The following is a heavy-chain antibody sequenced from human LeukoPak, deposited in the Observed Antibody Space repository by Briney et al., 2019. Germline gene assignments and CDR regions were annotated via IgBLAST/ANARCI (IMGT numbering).Heavy chain of an antibody. D-gene: IGHD6-6*01. CDR1: GYSFTSYW. J-gene: IGHJ4*02. Sequence: GESLRISCKGSGYSFTSYWISWVRQMPGKGLEWMGRIDPSGSYTNYSPSFQGHVTISADKSISTAYLQWSSLKASDAAMYYCATSEYSSSWDDYWGQGTLVTVSS. CDR2: IDPSGSYT. CDR3: ATSEYSSSWDDY. V-gene: IGHV5-10-1*01.